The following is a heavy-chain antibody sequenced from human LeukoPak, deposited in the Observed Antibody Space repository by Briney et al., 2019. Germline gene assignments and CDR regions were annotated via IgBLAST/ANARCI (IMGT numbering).Heavy chain of an antibody. Sequence: GGSLRLSCTTSGFTFGDYAMSWVRQAPGKGLEWVGRIKSKTDGGTTDYAAPVKGRFTISRDDSKNTLYLQMNSLKSEDTAVYYCASGDYWGQGTLVTVSS. CDR2: IKSKTDGGTT. CDR1: GFTFGDYA. CDR3: ASGDY. D-gene: IGHD1-14*01. V-gene: IGHV3-15*01. J-gene: IGHJ4*02.